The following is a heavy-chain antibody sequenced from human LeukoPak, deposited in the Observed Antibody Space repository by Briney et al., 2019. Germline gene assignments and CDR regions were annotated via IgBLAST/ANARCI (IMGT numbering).Heavy chain of an antibody. D-gene: IGHD3-9*01. CDR3: AREPFYDILTGPEFDY. J-gene: IGHJ4*02. CDR2: INPNSGGT. CDR1: GYTFTGYY. V-gene: IGHV1-2*06. Sequence: ASVKVSCKASGYTFTGYYMHWVRQAPGQGLEWMGRINPNSGGTNYAQKFQGRVTMTRDTSISTAYMELSRLRSDDTAVYYCAREPFYDILTGPEFDYWGQGTLVTVSS.